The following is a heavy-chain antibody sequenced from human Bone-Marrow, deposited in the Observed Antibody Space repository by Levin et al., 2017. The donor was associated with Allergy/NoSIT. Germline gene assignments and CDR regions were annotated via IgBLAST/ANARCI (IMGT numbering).Heavy chain of an antibody. D-gene: IGHD3-22*01. CDR1: GFRFSDRG. J-gene: IGHJ4*02. CDR2: IWYDGTNK. Sequence: GGSLRLSCAASGFRFSDRGMHWIRQAPGKGLEWVGIIWYDGTNKYYADSARGRFTISRDNSKNTLYLQMNSLRVEDTAVYYCARDLDTSELFDSWGQGTLVTVAS. V-gene: IGHV3-33*01. CDR3: ARDLDTSELFDS.